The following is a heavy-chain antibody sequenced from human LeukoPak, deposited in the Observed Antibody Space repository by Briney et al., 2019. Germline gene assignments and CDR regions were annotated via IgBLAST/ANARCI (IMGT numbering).Heavy chain of an antibody. D-gene: IGHD3/OR15-3a*01. V-gene: IGHV3-74*01. CDR2: IKSDGSST. Sequence: GGSLRLSCAASGFTFSDYWMHWVRQAPGKGLVWVSRIKSDGSSTSYEDSVKGRFTITRDSAKNTLYLQMNSLRAEDTAVYYCARGTGNYYGYWGQGTLVTVSS. CDR1: GFTFSDYW. J-gene: IGHJ4*02. CDR3: ARGTGNYYGY.